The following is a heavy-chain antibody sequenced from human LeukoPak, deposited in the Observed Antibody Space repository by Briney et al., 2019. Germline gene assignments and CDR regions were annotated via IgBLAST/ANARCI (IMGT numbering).Heavy chain of an antibody. Sequence: PSETLSLTCTVSGGXISSSSYYWGWIRQPPGKGLEWLGSIYYSGSTYYNPSLKSRVTISVDTSKNQFSLKLSSVTAADTAVYYCARHVDTAMVLNWFDPWGQGTLVTVSS. CDR2: IYYSGST. V-gene: IGHV4-39*01. J-gene: IGHJ5*02. D-gene: IGHD5-18*01. CDR3: ARHVDTAMVLNWFDP. CDR1: GGXISSSSYY.